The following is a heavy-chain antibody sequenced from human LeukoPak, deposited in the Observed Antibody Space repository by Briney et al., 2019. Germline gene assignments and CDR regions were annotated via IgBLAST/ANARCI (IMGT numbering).Heavy chain of an antibody. V-gene: IGHV3-53*01. CDR2: IYSGGST. J-gene: IGHJ5*02. Sequence: GGSLRLSCAASGFTVSSNYMSWVRQAPGKGLEWVSVIYSGGSTYYADSVKGRFTISRDNSKNTLYLQMNSLRAEDTAVYYCARDQTYYDILTGYYTSDGFDPWGQGTLVTVSS. CDR3: ARDQTYYDILTGYYTSDGFDP. D-gene: IGHD3-9*01. CDR1: GFTVSSNY.